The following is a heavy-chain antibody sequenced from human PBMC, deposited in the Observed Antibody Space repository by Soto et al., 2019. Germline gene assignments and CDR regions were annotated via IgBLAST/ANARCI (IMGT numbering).Heavy chain of an antibody. CDR3: ATAKRGTVSLLSA. J-gene: IGHJ5*01. V-gene: IGHV1-2*02. D-gene: IGHD4-4*01. Sequence: GAPVKVSRKASGYPFHDKHIYWVRQAPGQGLEWMGWLNPYSGATTYGANYKGRINLTRDTSLSTSYMELIGLRSDDTAVYYCATAKRGTVSLLSAWGQGTLVTVSS. CDR1: GYPFHDKH. CDR2: LNPYSGAT.